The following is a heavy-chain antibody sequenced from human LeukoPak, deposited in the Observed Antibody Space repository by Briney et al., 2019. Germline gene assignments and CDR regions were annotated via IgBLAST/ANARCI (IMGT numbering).Heavy chain of an antibody. CDR1: GGSISSGDYY. CDR2: IYYSGST. Sequence: SETLSLTCTVSGGSISSGDYYWSWIRQPPGKGLEWIGYIYYSGSTYYNPSLKSRVTISVDTSKNQFSLKLSSVTAADTAVYYCARERTYYYDSSGYLDYWGQGTLVTVSS. D-gene: IGHD3-22*01. V-gene: IGHV4-30-4*01. J-gene: IGHJ4*02. CDR3: ARERTYYYDSSGYLDY.